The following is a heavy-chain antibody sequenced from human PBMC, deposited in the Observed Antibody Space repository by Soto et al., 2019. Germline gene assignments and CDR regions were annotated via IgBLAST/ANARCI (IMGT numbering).Heavy chain of an antibody. J-gene: IGHJ4*02. CDR3: TRHGGSGNYYTIDQ. D-gene: IGHD3-10*01. CDR1: GYVFTTYW. V-gene: IGHV5-51*01. CDR2: IYPGDSDT. Sequence: GASLKISCKGAGYVFTTYWIGWVRQMPGKGLEWMGIIYPGDSDTKYSPSFQGQVTISADRSITTAYLQWSSLKASDTAMYYCTRHGGSGNYYTIDQWGQGTLVTVSS.